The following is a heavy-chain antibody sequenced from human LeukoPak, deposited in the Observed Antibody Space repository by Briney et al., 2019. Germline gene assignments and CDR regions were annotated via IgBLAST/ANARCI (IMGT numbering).Heavy chain of an antibody. J-gene: IGHJ6*02. V-gene: IGHV4-39*01. Sequence: SETLSLTCTVSGGSISSSSYYWGWIRQPPGKGLEWIGSIYYSGSTYYNPSLKSRVTISVDTSKNQFSLQLSSVTAADTAVYYCARQNFRVATIYGYYYYAMDVWGQGTTVTVSS. CDR3: ARQNFRVATIYGYYYYAMDV. D-gene: IGHD5-12*01. CDR1: GGSISSSSYY. CDR2: IYYSGST.